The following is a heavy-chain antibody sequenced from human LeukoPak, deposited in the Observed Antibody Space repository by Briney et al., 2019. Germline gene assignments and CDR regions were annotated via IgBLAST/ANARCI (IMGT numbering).Heavy chain of an antibody. D-gene: IGHD6-13*01. V-gene: IGHV1-2*02. J-gene: IGHJ4*02. CDR1: GYTFTGYY. Sequence: GASVKVSCKASGYTFTGYYMHWVRQAPGQGLEWMGWINPNSGGTNYAQKFQGRVTMTRDTSISTAYMELSRLRPDDTAVYYCARDIRRIAAAGYYFDYWGQGTLVTVSS. CDR3: ARDIRRIAAAGYYFDY. CDR2: INPNSGGT.